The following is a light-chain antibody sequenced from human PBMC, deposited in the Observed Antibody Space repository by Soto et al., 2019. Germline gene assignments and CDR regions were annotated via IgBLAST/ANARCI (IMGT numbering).Light chain of an antibody. Sequence: EIVLTQFPATLSLSPGERATLSCRASQSVGNYLAWYQQKPGLAPRLLIFDASNRAAGIPPRFSGSGSGTDFTLTISNLEPEDFAIYYCQQRSFRPEITFGGGTKVEI. V-gene: IGKV3-11*01. CDR1: QSVGNY. CDR2: DAS. J-gene: IGKJ4*01. CDR3: QQRSFRPEIT.